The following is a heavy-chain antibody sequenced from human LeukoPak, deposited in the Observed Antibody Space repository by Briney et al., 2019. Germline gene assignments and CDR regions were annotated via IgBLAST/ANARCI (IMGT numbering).Heavy chain of an antibody. D-gene: IGHD3-16*01. Sequence: ASVKVSCKASGYTFTGYYMHWVRQAPGQGLEWMGWINPNSGATSYAQKFQGRVTMTRDTSTSTVYMELSSLRSEDTAVYYCARASIWGMLDYWGQGTLVTVSS. CDR2: INPNSGAT. CDR1: GYTFTGYY. V-gene: IGHV1-2*02. CDR3: ARASIWGMLDY. J-gene: IGHJ4*02.